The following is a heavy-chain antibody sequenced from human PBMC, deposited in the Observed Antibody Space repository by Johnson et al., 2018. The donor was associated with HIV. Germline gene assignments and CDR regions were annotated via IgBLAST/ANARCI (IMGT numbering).Heavy chain of an antibody. CDR2: ISSSGSTI. CDR3: ARDLDRSAFDI. J-gene: IGHJ3*02. CDR1: GFTFSSYA. Sequence: QMQLVESGGGVVQPGRSLRLSCAASGFTFSSYAMSWIRQAPGKGLAWVSYISSSGSTIYYADSVKGRFTISRDNAKNSLYLQMNSLRAEDTAVYYCARDLDRSAFDIWGQGTMVTVSS. V-gene: IGHV3-11*04. D-gene: IGHD2-2*03.